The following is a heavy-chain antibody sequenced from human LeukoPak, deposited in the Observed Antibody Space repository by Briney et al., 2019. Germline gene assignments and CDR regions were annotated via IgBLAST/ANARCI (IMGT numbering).Heavy chain of an antibody. V-gene: IGHV3-7*01. CDR2: IKQDGSEK. CDR1: GFTFSSYW. Sequence: PGGSLRLSCAASGFTFSSYWMSWVRQAPGKGLEWVANIKQDGSEKYYVDSVKGRFTISRDNAKNSLYLQMNSLRAEDTAVYYCARVLAVAGTTNFDYWGQGTLVTVSS. CDR3: ARVLAVAGTTNFDY. D-gene: IGHD6-19*01. J-gene: IGHJ4*02.